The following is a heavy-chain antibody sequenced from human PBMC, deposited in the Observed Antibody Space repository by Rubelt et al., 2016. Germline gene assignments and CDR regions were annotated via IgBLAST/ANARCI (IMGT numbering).Heavy chain of an antibody. Sequence: QLQLQESGPGLVKPSETLSLTCTVSGGSISSSYYWGWIRQPPGEGLEWIGSIYYSGSTYYSPSLKSRVTISVDTSKNQFSLKMRSVTAAATAVYYCASRTYSSSPFDPWGQGTLVTVSS. D-gene: IGHD6-13*01. CDR3: ASRTYSSSPFDP. V-gene: IGHV4-39*01. CDR2: IYYSGST. CDR1: GGSISSSYY. J-gene: IGHJ5*02.